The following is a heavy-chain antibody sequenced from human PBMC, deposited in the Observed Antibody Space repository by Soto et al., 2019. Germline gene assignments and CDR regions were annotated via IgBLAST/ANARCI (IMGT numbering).Heavy chain of an antibody. CDR2: INSVSGGT. J-gene: IGHJ4*02. V-gene: IGHV1-2*02. D-gene: IGHD1-26*01. Sequence: QVQLVQSGAEVKQPGASVRVSCKASGSTHTIYFIHWLRQAPGQGLEWMGWINSVSGGTNYAHKFPGRVTITRDTSTTTAFMELSGLRSDDTAVYYCARGGSYYAHWGQGTLVTVSS. CDR1: GSTHTIYF. CDR3: ARGGSYYAH.